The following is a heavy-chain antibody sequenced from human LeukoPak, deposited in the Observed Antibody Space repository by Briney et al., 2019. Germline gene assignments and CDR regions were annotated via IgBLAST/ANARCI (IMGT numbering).Heavy chain of an antibody. V-gene: IGHV3-21*01. J-gene: IGHJ6*02. D-gene: IGHD2-2*01. CDR1: GFTFSSYS. CDR3: ARGSRPGCMDV. Sequence: GGSLRLSCAASGFTFSSYSMNWVRQAPGKGLEWVSSISSSGSYIYYADSVKGRFTISRDNTKNSLYLQMNSLRAEDTAVYYCARGSRPGCMDVWGQGTTVTVSS. CDR2: ISSSGSYI.